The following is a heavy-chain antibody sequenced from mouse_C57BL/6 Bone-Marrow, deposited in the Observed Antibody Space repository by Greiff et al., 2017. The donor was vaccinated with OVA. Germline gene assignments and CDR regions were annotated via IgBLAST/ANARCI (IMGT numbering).Heavy chain of an antibody. CDR1: GYTFTSYW. Sequence: QVQLQQPGAELVRPGSSVKLSCKASGYTFTSYWMHWVKQRPIQGLEWIGNIDPSDSETHYNQKFKDKATLTVDKSSSTAYMQLSSLTSEDSAVYYCARYDGYYPWYFDVWGTGTTVTVSS. CDR3: ARYDGYYPWYFDV. J-gene: IGHJ1*03. V-gene: IGHV1-52*01. D-gene: IGHD2-3*01. CDR2: IDPSDSET.